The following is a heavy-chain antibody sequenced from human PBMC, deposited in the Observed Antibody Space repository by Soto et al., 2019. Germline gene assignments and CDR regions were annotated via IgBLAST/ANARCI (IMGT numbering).Heavy chain of an antibody. CDR3: ATEHNDDVAFDI. Sequence: QVQLVESGGGVVQPGRSLRLSCAASGFIFSTYGMHWVRQAPGKGPEWVAMTWYDESNKYYAETVKGRITISRDNSINTLYLQMNSLRAEDTAVYYCATEHNDDVAFDIWGQGTMVTVSS. CDR2: TWYDESNK. J-gene: IGHJ3*02. CDR1: GFIFSTYG. D-gene: IGHD1-1*01. V-gene: IGHV3-33*01.